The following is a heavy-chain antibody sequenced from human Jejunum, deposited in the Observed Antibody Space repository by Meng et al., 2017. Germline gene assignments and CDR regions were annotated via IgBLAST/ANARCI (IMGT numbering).Heavy chain of an antibody. Sequence: VQLLQSGSELKKPGASVTVSCMASGYPFISYPITWVRHAPGQGPEWMGWINASTGKPTYAQGFTGRFAFSLDISVNTAYLEISSLKGDDTAMYYCAREKWQHGSSFDVWGQGTLVTVSS. V-gene: IGHV7-4-1*02. CDR2: INASTGKP. D-gene: IGHD6-6*01. J-gene: IGHJ4*02. CDR3: AREKWQHGSSFDV. CDR1: GYPFISYP.